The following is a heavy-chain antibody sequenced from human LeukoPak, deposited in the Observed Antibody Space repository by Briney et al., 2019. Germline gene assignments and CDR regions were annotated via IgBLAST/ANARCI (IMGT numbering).Heavy chain of an antibody. V-gene: IGHV1-8*01. CDR3: ARYVPLRSGYSYYFDY. D-gene: IGHD3-22*01. Sequence: ASVKVSCKASGYTFTSYDINWVRQATGQGLEWMGWMNPNSGNTGYAQKFQGRVTMTRNTSISTAYMELSSLRSEDTAVYYCARYVPLRSGYSYYFDYWGQGTLVTVSS. J-gene: IGHJ4*02. CDR2: MNPNSGNT. CDR1: GYTFTSYD.